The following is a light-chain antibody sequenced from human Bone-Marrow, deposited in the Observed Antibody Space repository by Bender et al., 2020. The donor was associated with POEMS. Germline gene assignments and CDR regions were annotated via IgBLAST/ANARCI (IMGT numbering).Light chain of an antibody. Sequence: QSALTQPASVSGSPGQSITISCTGTSSDVGGYNYVSWYQQHPGKAPKVIIYDVTYRPSGVSNRFSGSKSGNTASLTISGLQAEDEAHYYCSSYTSRNSLMFGGGTKLTVL. CDR2: DVT. CDR3: SSYTSRNSLM. CDR1: SSDVGGYNY. V-gene: IGLV2-14*01. J-gene: IGLJ3*02.